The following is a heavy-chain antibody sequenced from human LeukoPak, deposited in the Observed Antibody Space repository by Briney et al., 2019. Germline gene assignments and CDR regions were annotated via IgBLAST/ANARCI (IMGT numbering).Heavy chain of an antibody. Sequence: PSETLSLTCAVSGGSISSGGYSWSWIRQPPGNGLEWIGDIYHSGSTYYNPSLKSRVTISVDRSKNQFSLKLSSVPAADTGVYYCARVSMIVVVIDYWGQGTLVTVSS. CDR2: IYHSGST. J-gene: IGHJ4*02. CDR1: GGSISSGGYS. D-gene: IGHD3-22*01. V-gene: IGHV4-30-2*01. CDR3: ARVSMIVVVIDY.